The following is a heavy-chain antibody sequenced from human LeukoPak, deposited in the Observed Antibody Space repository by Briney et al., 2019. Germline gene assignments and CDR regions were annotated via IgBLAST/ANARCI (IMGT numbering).Heavy chain of an antibody. D-gene: IGHD6-19*01. J-gene: IGHJ4*02. CDR3: ARSPSPYSSGWYFDY. Sequence: SQTLSLTCAISGDSVSINSAAWNWIRQSPSRGLEWLGRTYQRSKWYNDYAVSVKSRITINPDISKNQFSLQLNSVTPEDTAVYYCARSPSPYSSGWYFDYWGQGTLVAVSS. CDR1: GDSVSINSAA. CDR2: TYQRSKWYN. V-gene: IGHV6-1*01.